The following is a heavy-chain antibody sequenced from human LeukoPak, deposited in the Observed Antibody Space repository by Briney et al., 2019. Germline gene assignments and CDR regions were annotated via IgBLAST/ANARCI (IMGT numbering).Heavy chain of an antibody. D-gene: IGHD3-3*01. Sequence: ASVKVSCKASGYTFTSYGISWVRQAPGQGLEWMGWINTKTGNPTYAQGFTGRFVFSLDTSVSVAYLQINGLEADDTAMYYCARDHDFLSGHSRRDFDYWGQGTLVTVSS. CDR1: GYTFTSYG. CDR3: ARDHDFLSGHSRRDFDY. J-gene: IGHJ4*02. V-gene: IGHV7-4-1*04. CDR2: INTKTGNP.